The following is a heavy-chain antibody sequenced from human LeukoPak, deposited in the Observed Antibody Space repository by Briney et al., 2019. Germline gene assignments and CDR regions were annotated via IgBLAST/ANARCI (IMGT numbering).Heavy chain of an antibody. CDR1: GGSISSGSYY. J-gene: IGHJ4*02. V-gene: IGHV4-39*01. CDR2: IYHSGST. CDR3: VGGASMIVQVDY. D-gene: IGHD3-22*01. Sequence: SETLSLTCTVSGGSISSGSYYWSWIRQPPGKGLEWIGEIYHSGSTNYNPSLKSRVTISVDRSKNQFSLKLNSVTAADTAVYYCVGGASMIVQVDYWGQGALVTVSS.